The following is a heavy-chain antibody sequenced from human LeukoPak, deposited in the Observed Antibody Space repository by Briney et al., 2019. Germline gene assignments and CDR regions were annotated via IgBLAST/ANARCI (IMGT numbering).Heavy chain of an antibody. V-gene: IGHV1-24*01. J-gene: IGHJ4*02. Sequence: ASVRVSCKVSGYTLTELSMHWVRQAPGKGLEWMGGFDPEDGETIYAQKFQGRVTMTEDTSTDTAYMELSSLRSEDTAVYYCATPRTSLRGVINPGYFDYWGQGTLVTVFS. D-gene: IGHD3-10*01. CDR2: FDPEDGET. CDR1: GYTLTELS. CDR3: ATPRTSLRGVINPGYFDY.